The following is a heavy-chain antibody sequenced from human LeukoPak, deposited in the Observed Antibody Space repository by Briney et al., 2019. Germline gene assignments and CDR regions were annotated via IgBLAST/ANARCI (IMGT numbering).Heavy chain of an antibody. Sequence: GGSLRLSCAASGFTFSSNSMNWVRQAPGKGLEWVSSISSSSSYIYYADLVKGRFTISRDNAKNSLYLQMNSLRAEDTAVYYCARGPVAYYDILTGDDAFDIWGQGTMVTVSS. J-gene: IGHJ3*02. CDR2: ISSSSSYI. D-gene: IGHD3-9*01. V-gene: IGHV3-21*01. CDR1: GFTFSSNS. CDR3: ARGPVAYYDILTGDDAFDI.